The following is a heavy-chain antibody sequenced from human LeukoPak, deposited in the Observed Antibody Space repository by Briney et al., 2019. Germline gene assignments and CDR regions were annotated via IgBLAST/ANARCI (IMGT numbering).Heavy chain of an antibody. V-gene: IGHV3-64D*09. Sequence: GGSLRLSCSASGFTFSSYAMHWVRQAPGKGLEYVSAISSNGGSTYYADSVKGRFTISRDNSKNTLYLQMSSLRAEGTAVYYCARDRGYGDYVDAFDIWGQGTMVTVSS. CDR3: ARDRGYGDYVDAFDI. J-gene: IGHJ3*02. CDR1: GFTFSSYA. CDR2: ISSNGGST. D-gene: IGHD4-17*01.